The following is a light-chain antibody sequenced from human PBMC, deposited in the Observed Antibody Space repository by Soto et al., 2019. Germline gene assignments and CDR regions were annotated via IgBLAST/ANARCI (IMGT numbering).Light chain of an antibody. V-gene: IGKV3-20*01. J-gene: IGKJ4*02. CDR2: GAS. Sequence: EIVLTQSPGTLSLSPGERATLSCRASQSVSSSYLAWYQQKPGQAPRLLIYGASSRATGIPDRFSDSGSGTDFTLTISRLEPEDFAVYYCQQYRSSLLTVGGGTKVEIK. CDR1: QSVSSSY. CDR3: QQYRSSLLT.